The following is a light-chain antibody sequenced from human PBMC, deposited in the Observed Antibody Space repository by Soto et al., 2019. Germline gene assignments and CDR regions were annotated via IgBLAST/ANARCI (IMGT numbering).Light chain of an antibody. CDR1: SGHSSYA. J-gene: IGLJ2*01. CDR2: VNSDGSH. CDR3: QTWGTDIVV. V-gene: IGLV4-69*01. Sequence: QLVLTQSPSASASLGASVKLTCTLSSGHSSYAITWHQQQPEKGPRYLMKVNSDGSHRKGDGIPDRFSGSSSGAERYLTISSLQSEDETDYYCQTWGTDIVVFGGGTKVTV.